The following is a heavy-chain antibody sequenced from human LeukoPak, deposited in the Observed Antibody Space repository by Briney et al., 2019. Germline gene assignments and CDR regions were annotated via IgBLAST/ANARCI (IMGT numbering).Heavy chain of an antibody. D-gene: IGHD4-17*01. CDR2: IGTAGDT. CDR3: VRGSTVTYNMHV. J-gene: IGHJ6*03. V-gene: IGHV3-13*01. Sequence: TGGSLGLSCAASGFSFTDYDMQWVRQPTGKGLEWVATIGTAGDTYYAGSVKGRFTISRENGKSSLYLQISSLRAGDTAVYYCVRGSTVTYNMHVWGQGTTVIVSS. CDR1: GFSFTDYD.